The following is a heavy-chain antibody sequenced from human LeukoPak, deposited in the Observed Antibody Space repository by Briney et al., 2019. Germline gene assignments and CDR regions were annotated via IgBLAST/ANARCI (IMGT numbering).Heavy chain of an antibody. V-gene: IGHV4-31*03. CDR3: ARLTAKLELDYFDY. Sequence: PSETLSPTCTVSGGSISSGGYYWSWIRQHPGKGLEWIGYIYYSGSTYYNPSLKSRVTISVDTSKNQFSLKLSSVTAADTAVYYCARLTAKLELDYFDYWGQGTLVTVSS. CDR1: GGSISSGGYY. CDR2: IYYSGST. J-gene: IGHJ4*02. D-gene: IGHD1-7*01.